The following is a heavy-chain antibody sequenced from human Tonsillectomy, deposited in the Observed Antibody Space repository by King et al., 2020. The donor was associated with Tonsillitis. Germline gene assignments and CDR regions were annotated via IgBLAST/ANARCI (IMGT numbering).Heavy chain of an antibody. CDR1: GGSISSYY. CDR3: AREGQQQLAVDAFDI. Sequence: QLQESGPGLVKPSETLSLTCTVSGGSISSYYWNWIRQPPGKGLEWIGYVSYRGSTNYNPSLKSRVTVSLDTSKNQFSLRLTSVTAADTAVYYWAREGQQQLAVDAFDIWGQGTLVTVSS. J-gene: IGHJ3*02. D-gene: IGHD6-13*01. V-gene: IGHV4-59*12. CDR2: VSYRGST.